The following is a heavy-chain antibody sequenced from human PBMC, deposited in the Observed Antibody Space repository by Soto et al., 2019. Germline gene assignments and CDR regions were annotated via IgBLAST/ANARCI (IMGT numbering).Heavy chain of an antibody. V-gene: IGHV3-11*01. CDR1: GFTFGNYY. CDR2: ISSRGVTI. Sequence: LRLSCNVSGFTFGNYYMSWIRQAPGKGLSSFSYISSRGVTIYYADSVKGRFTISRDNAKNSLFLQMDSLRAEDTAVYYCARVTASGWFVNGRDYFDHWGQGTLVPVSS. J-gene: IGHJ4*02. CDR3: ARVTASGWFVNGRDYFDH. D-gene: IGHD6-19*01.